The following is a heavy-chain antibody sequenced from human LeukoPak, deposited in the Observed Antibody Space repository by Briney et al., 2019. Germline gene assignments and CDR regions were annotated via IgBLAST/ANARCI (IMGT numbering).Heavy chain of an antibody. CDR1: GYTFTSHY. J-gene: IGHJ4*02. CDR3: AAPGASGFVGNFWSGPLDY. CDR2: INPSASST. Sequence: ASVKASCRASGYTFTSHYMHWVRQAPGQGLEWMGIINPSASSTSYPQKFQGRATMTRETSPSTVYMELSSLRSEDTAVYYCAAPGASGFVGNFWSGPLDYWGQGTLVTVSS. D-gene: IGHD3-3*01. V-gene: IGHV1-46*01.